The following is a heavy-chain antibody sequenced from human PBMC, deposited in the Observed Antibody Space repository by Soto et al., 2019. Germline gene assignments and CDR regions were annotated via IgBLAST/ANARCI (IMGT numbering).Heavy chain of an antibody. Sequence: PGGSLRLSCAASGFTFSSYAMNWVRQAPGTGLEWVSVISGSSSNTYYADSVRGRFTISRDNSNKILYLQMNSLGPDDTAVYYCAKGLSPSYYDILTGPDYWGQGTLVTVSS. V-gene: IGHV3-23*01. CDR3: AKGLSPSYYDILTGPDY. D-gene: IGHD3-9*01. J-gene: IGHJ4*02. CDR2: ISGSSSNT. CDR1: GFTFSSYA.